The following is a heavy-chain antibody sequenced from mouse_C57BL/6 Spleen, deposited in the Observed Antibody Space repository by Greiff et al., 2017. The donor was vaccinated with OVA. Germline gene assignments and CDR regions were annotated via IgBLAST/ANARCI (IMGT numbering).Heavy chain of an antibody. V-gene: IGHV1-55*01. CDR1: GYTFTSYW. Sequence: QVQLQQPGAELVKPGASVKMSCKASGYTFTSYWITWVKQRPGQGLEWIGDIYPGSGSTNYNEKFKSKATLTVDTSSSTAYMQLSRLPSEDSAVYYRARAGTGAWVAYWGKGTLVTVAA. CDR3: ARAGTGAWVAY. J-gene: IGHJ3*01. CDR2: IYPGSGST. D-gene: IGHD4-1*01.